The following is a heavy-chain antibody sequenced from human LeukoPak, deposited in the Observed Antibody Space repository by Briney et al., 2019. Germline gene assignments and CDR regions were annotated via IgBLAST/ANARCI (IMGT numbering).Heavy chain of an antibody. J-gene: IGHJ3*02. CDR2: IYYSGST. V-gene: IGHV4-39*07. CDR1: GGSISSSSYY. D-gene: IGHD2-21*02. Sequence: SETLSLTCTVSGGSISSSSYYWGWIRQPPGKGLEWIGTIYYSGSTYYNPSLKSRVTVSVDTSKNQFSLKLSSVTAADTAVYYCARAPVVVTAILDAFDIWGQGTVVTVSS. CDR3: ARAPVVVTAILDAFDI.